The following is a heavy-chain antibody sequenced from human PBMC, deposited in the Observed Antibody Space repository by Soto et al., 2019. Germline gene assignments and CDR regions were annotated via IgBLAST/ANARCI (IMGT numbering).Heavy chain of an antibody. J-gene: IGHJ4*02. V-gene: IGHV3-48*03. CDR1: GFTFSSYE. CDR2: ISSSGSTI. Sequence: GGSLRFSCAASGFTFSSYEMNWVRQAPGKGLEWVSYISSSGSTIYYADSVKGRFAISRDNAKNSLYLQMNSLRAEDTAVYYCARAIPSMIVVVPSFDYWGQGTLVTVSS. CDR3: ARAIPSMIVVVPSFDY. D-gene: IGHD3-22*01.